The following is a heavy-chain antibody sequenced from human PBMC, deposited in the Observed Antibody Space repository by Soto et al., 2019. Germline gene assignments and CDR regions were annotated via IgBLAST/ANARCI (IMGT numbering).Heavy chain of an antibody. V-gene: IGHV4-34*01. CDR2: INHSGST. CDR3: ASRFDP. CDR1: GGSFSTYY. J-gene: IGHJ5*02. Sequence: SETLSLTCAVYGGSFSTYYWSWIRQPPGKGLEWIGEINHSGSTNYNPSLKSRVTISIDTSKNQFSLKLSSVTAADTAVYYCASRFDPWGQGTLVTVSS.